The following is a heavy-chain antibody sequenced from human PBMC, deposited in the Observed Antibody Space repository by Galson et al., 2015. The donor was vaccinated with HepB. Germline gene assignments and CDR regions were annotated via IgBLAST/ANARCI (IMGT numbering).Heavy chain of an antibody. CDR1: GGTFSSYA. D-gene: IGHD4-17*01. V-gene: IGHV1-69*13. Sequence: SVKVSCKASGGTFSSYAISWVRQAPGQGLEWMGGIIPIFGTANYAQKFQGRVTITADESTSTAYMELSSLRSEDTAVYYCATRSALTVTNYYYYYGMDVWGQGTTVTVSS. CDR3: ATRSALTVTNYYYYYGMDV. J-gene: IGHJ6*02. CDR2: IIPIFGTA.